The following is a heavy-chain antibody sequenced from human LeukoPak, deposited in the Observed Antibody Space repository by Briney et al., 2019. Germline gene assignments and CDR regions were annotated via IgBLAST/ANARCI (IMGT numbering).Heavy chain of an antibody. V-gene: IGHV3-30-3*01. Sequence: GGSLRLSCAAPGFTFSSYAMHWVRQAPGKGLEWVAVISYDGSNKYYADSVKGRFTISRDNSKNTLYLQMNSLRAEDTAVYYCTKDLKPSLWFGELLEWGQGTLVTVSS. CDR2: ISYDGSNK. CDR3: TKDLKPSLWFGELLE. D-gene: IGHD3-10*01. CDR1: GFTFSSYA. J-gene: IGHJ4*02.